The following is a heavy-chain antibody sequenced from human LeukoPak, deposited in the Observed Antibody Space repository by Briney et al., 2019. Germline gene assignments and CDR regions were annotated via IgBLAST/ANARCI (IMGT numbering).Heavy chain of an antibody. J-gene: IGHJ5*01. CDR3: ARGWYGPDS. CDR1: GVTFSGLP. V-gene: IGHV3-74*01. D-gene: IGHD1-14*01. CDR2: ISRDGTIT. Sequence: TGGSLRLSCAPSGVTFSGLPMHWVRQAPGKGLVWVSGISRDGTITNYADAVKGRFTISRDNAKNTLYLQMNSLRVEDTAVYSCARGWYGPDSCGQGTLVTVSS.